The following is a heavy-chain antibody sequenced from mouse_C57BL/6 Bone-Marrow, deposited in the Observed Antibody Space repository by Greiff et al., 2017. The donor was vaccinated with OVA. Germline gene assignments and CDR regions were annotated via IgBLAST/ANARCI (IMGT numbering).Heavy chain of an antibody. D-gene: IGHD1-1*01. CDR2: ISDGGSYT. J-gene: IGHJ4*01. CDR1: GFTFSSYA. CDR3: ARDPYYYGSRPYYYAMDY. Sequence: EVQLVESGGGLVKPGGSLKLSCAASGFTFSSYAMSWVRQTPEKRLEWVATISDGGSYTYYPDNVKGRFTISRDNAKNNLYLQMSHLKSEDTAMYYCARDPYYYGSRPYYYAMDYWGQGTSVTVSS. V-gene: IGHV5-4*01.